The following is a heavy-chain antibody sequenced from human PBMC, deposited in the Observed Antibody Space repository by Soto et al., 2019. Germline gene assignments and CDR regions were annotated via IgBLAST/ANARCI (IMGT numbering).Heavy chain of an antibody. D-gene: IGHD2-2*01. CDR3: ARGPHVGISTS. J-gene: IGHJ4*02. CDR2: ISYDGSNK. Sequence: GGSLRLSCAASGFTFSNYTIHWVRQAPGKGLEWVAVISYDGSNKYYADSVKGRFTISRDNSKNTLNLQMNALRVEDTAVYYCARGPHVGISTSWGQGTLVTVSS. CDR1: GFTFSNYT. V-gene: IGHV3-30*14.